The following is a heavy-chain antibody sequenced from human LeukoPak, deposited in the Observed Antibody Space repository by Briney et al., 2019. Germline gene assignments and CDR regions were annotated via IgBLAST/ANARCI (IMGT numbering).Heavy chain of an antibody. CDR3: AREHVGEYLDY. Sequence: VKVSCKASGGAFSSYAISWVRQAPGQGLGWRGGIIPIFGTANYAQKFQGRVTITADKSTSTAYLELSSLRSEDTAVYYCAREHVGEYLDYWGQGTLVTVSS. CDR1: GGAFSSYA. J-gene: IGHJ4*02. CDR2: IIPIFGTA. D-gene: IGHD3-16*01. V-gene: IGHV1-69*06.